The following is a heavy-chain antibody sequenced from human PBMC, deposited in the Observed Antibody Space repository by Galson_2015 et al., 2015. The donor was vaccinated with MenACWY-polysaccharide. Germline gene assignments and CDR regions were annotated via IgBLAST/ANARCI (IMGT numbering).Heavy chain of an antibody. D-gene: IGHD1-26*01. CDR2: IYLDGDK. CDR3: VRLLGGVSFDS. J-gene: IGHJ4*02. Sequence: PALVKPTQTLSLTCTFSGFSVTATGVGVGWIRQPPGKAPEWLAPIYLDGDKRFRPSLGARLTIKQGTSRDQVVLTMTDMDPVDTATYYCVRLLGGVSFDSWGQGTL. V-gene: IGHV2-5*02. CDR1: GFSVTATGVG.